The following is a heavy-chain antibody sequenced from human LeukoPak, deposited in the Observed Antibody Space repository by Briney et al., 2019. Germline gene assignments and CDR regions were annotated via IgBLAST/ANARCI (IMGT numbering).Heavy chain of an antibody. CDR1: GGTFSSYA. CDR3: ARVSSGESFNSPFDY. CDR2: IIPIFGTA. J-gene: IGHJ4*02. D-gene: IGHD1-26*01. V-gene: IGHV1-69*13. Sequence: ASVKVSCKASGGTFSSYAISWVRQAPGQELEWMGGIIPIFGTANYAQKFQGRVTITADESTSTAYMELSSLRSEDTAVYYCARVSSGESFNSPFDYWGQGTLVTVSS.